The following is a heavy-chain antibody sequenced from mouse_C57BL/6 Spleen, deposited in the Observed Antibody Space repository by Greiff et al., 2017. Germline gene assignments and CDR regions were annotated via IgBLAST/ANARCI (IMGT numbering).Heavy chain of an antibody. CDR2: ISSGGSYT. D-gene: IGHD2-14*01. V-gene: IGHV5-6*02. Sequence: EVMLVESGGDLVKPGGSLKLSCAASGFTFSSYGMSWVRQTPDKRLEWVATISSGGSYTYYPDSVKGRFTISRDNAKNTLYLQMSSLKSEDTAMYYCARQYYRGDYAMDYWGQGTSVTVSS. CDR1: GFTFSSYG. CDR3: ARQYYRGDYAMDY. J-gene: IGHJ4*01.